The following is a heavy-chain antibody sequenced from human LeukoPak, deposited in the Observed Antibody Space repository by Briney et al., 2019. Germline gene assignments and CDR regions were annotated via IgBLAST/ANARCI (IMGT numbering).Heavy chain of an antibody. CDR2: IRYDGSNK. J-gene: IGHJ4*02. CDR3: AKDLRLLWFGELNY. D-gene: IGHD3-10*01. Sequence: GGSLRLSCAASGFTFSSYGMHWVRQAPGKGLEWVAFIRYDGSNKYYAGSVKGRFTISRDNSKNTLYLQMNSLGAEDTAVYYCAKDLRLLWFGELNYWGQGTLVTVSS. V-gene: IGHV3-30*02. CDR1: GFTFSSYG.